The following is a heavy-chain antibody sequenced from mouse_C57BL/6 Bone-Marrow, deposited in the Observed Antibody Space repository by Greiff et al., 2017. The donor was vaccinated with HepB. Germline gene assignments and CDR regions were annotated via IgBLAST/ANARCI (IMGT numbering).Heavy chain of an antibody. J-gene: IGHJ1*03. CDR1: DSEVFPIAY. CDR3: ARKGGGYSNLRGGYFDV. CDR2: ILPSIGRT. Sequence: VQLQQSGSELRSPGSSVKLSCKDFDSEVFPIAYMSWVRQKPGHGFEWIGGILPSIGRTIYGEKFEDKATLDADTLSNTAYLELNSLTSEDSAIYYCARKGGGYSNLRGGYFDVWGTGTTVTVSS. V-gene: IGHV15-2*01. D-gene: IGHD2-5*01.